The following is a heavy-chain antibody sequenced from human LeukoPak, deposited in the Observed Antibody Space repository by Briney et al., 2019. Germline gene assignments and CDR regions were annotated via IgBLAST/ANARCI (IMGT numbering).Heavy chain of an antibody. V-gene: IGHV3-9*03. D-gene: IGHD6-19*01. Sequence: GRSLRLSCAASGFTFDDYAMHWVRQAPGKGLEWVSGISWNSGSIGYADSVKGRFTISRDNAKNSLYLQMNSLRAEDMALYYCAKGLAGTVNDAFDIWGQGTMVTVSS. J-gene: IGHJ3*02. CDR3: AKGLAGTVNDAFDI. CDR2: ISWNSGSI. CDR1: GFTFDDYA.